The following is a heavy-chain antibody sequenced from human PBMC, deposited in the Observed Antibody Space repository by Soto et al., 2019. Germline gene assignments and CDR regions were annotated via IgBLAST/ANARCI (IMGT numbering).Heavy chain of an antibody. Sequence: EVQLLESGGGLVQPGGSLRLSCAASGFTFNNYAMGWVRQAPGKGLEWVSAITDSGDDTYYIDSVKGRFTISRDNSKSTLYRRMNSLRAEDTAIYYCAKLGSSSWSPHYYFDYWGQGTLVTVSS. CDR2: ITDSGDDT. J-gene: IGHJ4*02. CDR1: GFTFNNYA. CDR3: AKLGSSSWSPHYYFDY. D-gene: IGHD2-2*01. V-gene: IGHV3-23*01.